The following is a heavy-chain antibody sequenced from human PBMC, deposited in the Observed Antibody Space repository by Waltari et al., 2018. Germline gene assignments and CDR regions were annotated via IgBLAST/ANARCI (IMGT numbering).Heavy chain of an antibody. CDR2: ISSSSSYI. J-gene: IGHJ4*02. D-gene: IGHD4-17*01. Sequence: EVQLVESGGGLVKPGGSLRLSCAASGFTFSSYSMHWVRQAPGKGLEWVSSISSSSSYIYYADSVKGRFTISRDNAKNSLYLQMNSLRAEDTAVYYCARGYMTTVTTLGYWGQGTLVTVSS. V-gene: IGHV3-21*01. CDR1: GFTFSSYS. CDR3: ARGYMTTVTTLGY.